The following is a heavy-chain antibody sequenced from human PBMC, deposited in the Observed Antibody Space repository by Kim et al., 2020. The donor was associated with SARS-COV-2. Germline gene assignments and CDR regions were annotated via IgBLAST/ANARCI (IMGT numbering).Heavy chain of an antibody. CDR3: ARFHPAEISGSYYDY. J-gene: IGHJ4*02. Sequence: SETLSLTCTVSGGSVSSGSYYWSWIRQPPGKGLEWIGYIYYSGSTNYNPSLKSRVTISVDTSKNQFSLKLSSVTAADTAVYYCARFHPAEISGSYYDYWGQGTLVTVSS. D-gene: IGHD1-26*01. CDR2: IYYSGST. CDR1: GGSVSSGSYY. V-gene: IGHV4-61*01.